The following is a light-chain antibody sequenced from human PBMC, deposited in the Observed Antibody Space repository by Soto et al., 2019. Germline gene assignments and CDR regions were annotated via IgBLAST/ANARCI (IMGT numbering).Light chain of an antibody. V-gene: IGKV3-20*01. Sequence: EIVLTQSPGTLSLSPGERATLSCRASQSVSRNSLAWYQQQPGQAPRLLIYGASSRPTDIPDRLGGSGSGTDFTLILSRLGTEDFAVYFCQQYGTSPPTFGAGTKVHIQ. J-gene: IGKJ3*01. CDR2: GAS. CDR3: QQYGTSPPT. CDR1: QSVSRNS.